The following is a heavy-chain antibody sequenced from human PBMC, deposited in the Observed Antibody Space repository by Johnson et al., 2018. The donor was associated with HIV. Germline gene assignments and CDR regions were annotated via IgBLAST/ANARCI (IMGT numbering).Heavy chain of an antibody. J-gene: IGHJ3*02. CDR3: AAIGGICSSWSAAFDI. V-gene: IGHV3-11*01. CDR1: GFTFSDYY. D-gene: IGHD6-13*01. Sequence: QVQLVESGGGVVQPGRSLRLSCAAPGFTFSDYYMTCIRQAPGMVLEWVSYIPISGNTIYSADSVKGRFTISMDNPKNSLYLQMNSLRAEDTALYYCAAIGGICSSWSAAFDIWGQGTMVTVSS. CDR2: IPISGNTI.